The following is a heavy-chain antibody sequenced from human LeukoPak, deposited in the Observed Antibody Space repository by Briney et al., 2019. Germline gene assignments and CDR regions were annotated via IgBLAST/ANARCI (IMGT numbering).Heavy chain of an antibody. Sequence: GGSLRPSCAASGFTFSSYGMHWVRQAPGNGLEWVAFIRYDGSNKYYADSVKGRFTISRENSKNTLYLQMNSLRAEDTAVYYCAKRRGLELLYFYYMDVWGKGTTVTVSS. V-gene: IGHV3-30*02. CDR1: GFTFSSYG. D-gene: IGHD1-7*01. CDR3: AKRRGLELLYFYYMDV. CDR2: IRYDGSNK. J-gene: IGHJ6*03.